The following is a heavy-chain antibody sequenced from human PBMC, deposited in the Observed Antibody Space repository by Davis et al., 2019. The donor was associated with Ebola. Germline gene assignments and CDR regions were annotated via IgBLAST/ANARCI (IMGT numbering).Heavy chain of an antibody. D-gene: IGHD6-13*01. Sequence: PGGSLRLSCAASGFAFSGYSIHWVRQAPGKGLEWVAVISYHGSIKHYADSLKARFTISRDSSTNTLYLHMNSLRLEDTAIYYCAKDRVAAAGTPLGSWGQGTLVTVSS. CDR2: ISYHGSIK. CDR3: AKDRVAAAGTPLGS. CDR1: GFAFSGYS. J-gene: IGHJ5*02. V-gene: IGHV3-30-3*01.